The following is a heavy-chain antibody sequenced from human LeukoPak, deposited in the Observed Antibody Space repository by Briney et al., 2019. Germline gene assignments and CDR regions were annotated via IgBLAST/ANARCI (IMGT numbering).Heavy chain of an antibody. J-gene: IGHJ4*02. CDR3: ARVGSYSSSWYHY. D-gene: IGHD6-13*01. Sequence: GGSLRLSCAASGFTFSSYWMRWVRQAPGKGLVWVSSINSDGSSTSYADSAKGRFTISRDNAKNTLYLQMNSLRAEDTAVYYCARVGSYSSSWYHYWGQGTLVTVSS. CDR2: INSDGSST. CDR1: GFTFSSYW. V-gene: IGHV3-74*01.